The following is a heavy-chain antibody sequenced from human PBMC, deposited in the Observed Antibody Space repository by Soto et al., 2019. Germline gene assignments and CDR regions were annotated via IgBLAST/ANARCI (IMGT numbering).Heavy chain of an antibody. J-gene: IGHJ6*02. Sequence: PSEPLSLTCTVYGASICSSSFDWGWICRPPGKGLEWIGSIYYSGSTYYNPSLKSRVTISVDTSKNQFSLKLSSVTAADTAVYYCARGYFDWFDHTRYGMDVWGQGTTVT. CDR1: GASICSSSFD. CDR2: IYYSGST. D-gene: IGHD3-9*01. V-gene: IGHV4-39*01. CDR3: ARGYFDWFDHTRYGMDV.